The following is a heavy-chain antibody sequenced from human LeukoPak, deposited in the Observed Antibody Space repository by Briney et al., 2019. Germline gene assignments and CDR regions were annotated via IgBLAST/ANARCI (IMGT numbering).Heavy chain of an antibody. Sequence: PGGSLRLSCAASGFTFSDYYMSWIRQAPGKGLEWVSYISSSGSTIYYADSVKGRFTISRDNAKNSLYLQMNSLRAEDTAVYYCAREGAGYYYDSSGYYLTGAFDIWGQGTMVTVSS. D-gene: IGHD3-22*01. J-gene: IGHJ3*02. CDR2: ISSSGSTI. CDR1: GFTFSDYY. V-gene: IGHV3-11*04. CDR3: AREGAGYYYDSSGYYLTGAFDI.